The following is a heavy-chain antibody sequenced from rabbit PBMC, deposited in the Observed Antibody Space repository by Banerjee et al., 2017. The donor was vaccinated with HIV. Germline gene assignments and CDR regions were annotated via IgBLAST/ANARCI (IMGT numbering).Heavy chain of an antibody. Sequence: QEQWEGSGGGLVKPEGPLPFTCTASGFSFSSNFCLCWVSQVPGKGLEWIACLGAASTYFATWAKGRFAISKTSSTTVTLQMTGLTAADSASYFCPRDAGCADSNLWGPGTLVTVS. D-gene: IGHD6-1*01. V-gene: IGHV1S45*01. CDR2: LGAAST. CDR3: PRDAGCADSNL. J-gene: IGHJ4*01. CDR1: GFSFSSNFC.